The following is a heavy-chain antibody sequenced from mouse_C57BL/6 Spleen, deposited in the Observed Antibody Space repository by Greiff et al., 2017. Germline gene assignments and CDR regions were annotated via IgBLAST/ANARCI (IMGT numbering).Heavy chain of an antibody. CDR2: IDPEDGET. CDR3: ATYDYDYFDY. Sequence: EVQLQQSGAELVKPGASVKLSCTASGFNIKDYYMHWVKQRTEQGLEWIGRIDPEDGETKYAPKFQGKATLTADTSSNTAYLQLSSLTSEDTAVYYCATYDYDYFDYWGQGTTLTVSS. CDR1: GFNIKDYY. D-gene: IGHD2-4*01. V-gene: IGHV14-2*01. J-gene: IGHJ2*01.